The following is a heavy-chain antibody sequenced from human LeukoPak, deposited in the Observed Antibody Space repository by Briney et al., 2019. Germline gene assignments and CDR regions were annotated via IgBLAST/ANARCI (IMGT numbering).Heavy chain of an antibody. CDR2: VFYSGRT. D-gene: IGHD6-13*01. J-gene: IGHJ4*02. CDR3: ARQSRQLADLAY. CDR1: GGSISDYY. V-gene: IGHV4-59*08. Sequence: PSETLSLTCTVSGGSISDYYWSWIRQPPGKGLEWIGYVFYSGRTNYNPSLESRVTISVDTSENQFSLKLTSVTAADTAVYYCARQSRQLADLAYWGQGTLVTVSS.